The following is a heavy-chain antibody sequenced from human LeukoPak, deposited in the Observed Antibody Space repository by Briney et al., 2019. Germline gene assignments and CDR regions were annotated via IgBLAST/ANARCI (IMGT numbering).Heavy chain of an antibody. Sequence: QPGGSLRLSCEASGFSFSGYGMHWVRRAPGKGLDWVAATSYDGTDKYYSDSVKGRFTISRDNSKNTLYLQMNNLRPEDAATYYCARRGDCSSRSCLTDYWGQGTLVTVSS. CDR1: GFSFSGYG. V-gene: IGHV3-30*03. J-gene: IGHJ4*02. CDR3: ARRGDCSSRSCLTDY. D-gene: IGHD2-15*01. CDR2: TSYDGTDK.